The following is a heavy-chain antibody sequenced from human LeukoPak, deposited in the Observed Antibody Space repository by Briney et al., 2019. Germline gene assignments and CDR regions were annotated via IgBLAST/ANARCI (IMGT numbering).Heavy chain of an antibody. D-gene: IGHD3-22*01. CDR1: GFTFSSYS. J-gene: IGHJ4*02. CDR3: ARDYYDSSGYYSGGY. CDR2: ISSSSYI. Sequence: GGSLRLSCAASGFTFSSYSMNWVRQAPGKGLEWVSSISSSSYIYYADSVKGRFTISRDNAKNSLYLQMNSLRAEDTAVYYCARDYYDSSGYYSGGYWGQGTLVTVSS. V-gene: IGHV3-21*01.